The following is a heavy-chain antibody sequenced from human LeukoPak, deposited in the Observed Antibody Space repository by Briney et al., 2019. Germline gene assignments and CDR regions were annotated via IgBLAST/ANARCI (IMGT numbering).Heavy chain of an antibody. CDR2: VSGTGTT. CDR3: AKMQGYFDY. CDR1: GFTFSTYG. V-gene: IGHV3-23*01. Sequence: GGSLRLSCAASGFTFSTYGMSWVRQAPGKGLEWVSAVSGTGTTYYADSVRGRFIVSRDNSKNTLYLQMNSLRAEDTAAYYCAKMQGYFDYWGQGTLVTVSS. J-gene: IGHJ4*02.